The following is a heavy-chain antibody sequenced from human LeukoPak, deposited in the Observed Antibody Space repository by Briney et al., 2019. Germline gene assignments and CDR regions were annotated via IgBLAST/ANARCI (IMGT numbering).Heavy chain of an antibody. CDR1: GFTFSSYA. CDR3: ASSNWFDP. CDR2: ISYDGSNK. Sequence: GGSLRLSCAASGFTFSSYAMHWVRQAPGKGLEWVAVISYDGSNKNYADSVKGRFTISRDNSKNTLYLQMNSLRAEDTAVYYCASSNWFDPWGQGTLVTVSS. J-gene: IGHJ5*02. V-gene: IGHV3-30*04.